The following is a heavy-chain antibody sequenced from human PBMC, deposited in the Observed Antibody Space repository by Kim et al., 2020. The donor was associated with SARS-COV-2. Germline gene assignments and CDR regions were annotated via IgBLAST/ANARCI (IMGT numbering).Heavy chain of an antibody. Sequence: GESLKISCKGSGYSFTSYWIGWVRQMPGKGLEWMGIIYPGDSDTRYSPSFQGQVTISADKSIGTAYLQWSSLKASDTAMYYCARQVYYDSSGYPPDAFDIWGQGTMVTVSS. V-gene: IGHV5-51*01. CDR3: ARQVYYDSSGYPPDAFDI. CDR2: IYPGDSDT. J-gene: IGHJ3*02. D-gene: IGHD3-22*01. CDR1: GYSFTSYW.